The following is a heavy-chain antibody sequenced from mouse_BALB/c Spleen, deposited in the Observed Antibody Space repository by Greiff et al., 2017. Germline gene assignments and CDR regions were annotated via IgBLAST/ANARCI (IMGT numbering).Heavy chain of an antibody. CDR1: GFTFSSFG. CDR2: ISSGSSTI. CDR3: ARSGVRGYFDY. V-gene: IGHV5-17*02. J-gene: IGHJ2*01. Sequence: DVMLVESGGGLVQPGGSRKLSCAASGFTFSSFGMHWVRQAPEQGLEWVAYISSGSSTIYYADTVKGRFTISRDNPKNTLFLQMTSLRSEDTAMCYCARSGVRGYFDYWGQGTTLTVSS. D-gene: IGHD2-14*01.